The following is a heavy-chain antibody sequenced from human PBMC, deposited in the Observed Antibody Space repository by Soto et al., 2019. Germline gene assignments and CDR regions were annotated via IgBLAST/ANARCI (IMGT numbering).Heavy chain of an antibody. CDR1: GGSLSSDDYY. J-gene: IGHJ4*02. V-gene: IGHV4-30-4*01. D-gene: IGHD6-13*01. Sequence: QVQLLQSGPGLVKPSQTLSLTCTVSGGSLSSDDYYWSWIRQPPGKGLEWIGYIYYSGRTNYNPSLNSRLTISVDTSKNQFSLKLSSVSAADKDVYFCAGDRSNSPDYFAYWGQGILVTVSS. CDR3: AGDRSNSPDYFAY. CDR2: IYYSGRT.